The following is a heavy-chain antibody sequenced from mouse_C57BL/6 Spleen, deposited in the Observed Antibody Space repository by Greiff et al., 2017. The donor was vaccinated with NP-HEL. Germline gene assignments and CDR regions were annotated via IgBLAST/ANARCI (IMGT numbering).Heavy chain of an antibody. V-gene: IGHV1-52*01. D-gene: IGHD1-1*01. J-gene: IGHJ4*01. CDR3: ASYGSSYEAMDY. CDR2: IDPSDSET. Sequence: VQLQQPGAELVRPGSSVKLSCKASGYTFTSYWMHWVKQRPIQGLEWIGNIDPSDSETHYNQKFKDKATLTVDKSSSTAYMQLSSLTSEDSAVYYCASYGSSYEAMDYWGQGTSVTVSS. CDR1: GYTFTSYW.